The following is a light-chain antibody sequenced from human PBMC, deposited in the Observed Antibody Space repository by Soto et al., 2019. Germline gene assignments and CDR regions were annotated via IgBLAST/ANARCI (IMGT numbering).Light chain of an antibody. Sequence: QSALTQPPSASGSPGQSVTISCTGTSSDVGGYNFVSWYQQHPGKAPKLMIYEVSERPSGVPDRFSGSKSGNTASLTVSGLQAEDEADYYCSSYAGSNIVVFGEGTKLTVL. J-gene: IGLJ2*01. CDR2: EVS. CDR1: SSDVGGYNF. V-gene: IGLV2-8*01. CDR3: SSYAGSNIVV.